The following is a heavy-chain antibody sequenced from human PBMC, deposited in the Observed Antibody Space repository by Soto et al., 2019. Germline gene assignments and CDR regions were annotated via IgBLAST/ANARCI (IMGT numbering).Heavy chain of an antibody. D-gene: IGHD3-3*01. CDR1: GFTFSSYS. CDR3: ARDPPPDFWSGHTRRYGMDV. Sequence: PGGSLRLSCAASGFTFSSYSMNWVRQAPEKGQEWVSSISSSSSYIYYADSVKGRFTISRDNAKNSLYLQMNSLRAEDTAVYYCARDPPPDFWSGHTRRYGMDVWGQGTTVTVSS. CDR2: ISSSSSYI. V-gene: IGHV3-21*01. J-gene: IGHJ6*02.